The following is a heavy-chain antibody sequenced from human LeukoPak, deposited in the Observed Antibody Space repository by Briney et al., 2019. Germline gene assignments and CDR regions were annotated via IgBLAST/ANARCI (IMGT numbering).Heavy chain of an antibody. CDR2: IYYSGGT. CDR1: GGSISSYY. Sequence: SETLSLTCTVSGGSISSYYWSWIRQPPGKELEWIGYIYYSGGTNYNPSLKSRVTISVDTSKNQFSLKLSSVTAADTAVYYCARRICSGGSCYSDSVGWFDPWGQGTLVTVSS. D-gene: IGHD2-15*01. J-gene: IGHJ5*02. V-gene: IGHV4-59*08. CDR3: ARRICSGGSCYSDSVGWFDP.